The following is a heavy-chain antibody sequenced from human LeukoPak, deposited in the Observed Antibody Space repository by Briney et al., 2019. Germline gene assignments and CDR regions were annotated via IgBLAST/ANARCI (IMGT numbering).Heavy chain of an antibody. V-gene: IGHV4-39*07. CDR3: ARGSLQPRIAARQ. J-gene: IGHJ4*02. CDR1: GGSISSSSYY. Sequence: SETLSLTCTVSGGSISSSSYYWGWIRQPPGKGLEWIGSIYYSGSTYYNPSLKSRVTISVDTSKNQFSLKLSSVTAADTAVYYCARGSLQPRIAARQWGQGTLVTVSS. D-gene: IGHD6-6*01. CDR2: IYYSGST.